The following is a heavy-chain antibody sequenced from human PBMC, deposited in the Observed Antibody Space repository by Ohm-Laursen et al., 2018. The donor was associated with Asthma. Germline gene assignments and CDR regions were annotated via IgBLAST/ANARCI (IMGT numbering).Heavy chain of an antibody. CDR1: GFTVSSNY. Sequence: SLRLSCAASGFTVSSNYMSWVRQAPEKGLEWVSAIDGSGGRTYYADSVKGQFTISRDNPRNTLYLQMNSLRAEDTAVYYCAKDSSEVVAADEYWGQGTLVTVSS. V-gene: IGHV3-23*01. D-gene: IGHD2-15*01. CDR2: IDGSGGRT. CDR3: AKDSSEVVAADEY. J-gene: IGHJ4*02.